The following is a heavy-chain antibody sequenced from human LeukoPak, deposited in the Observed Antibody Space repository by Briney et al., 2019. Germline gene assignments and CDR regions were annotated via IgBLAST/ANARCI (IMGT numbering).Heavy chain of an antibody. D-gene: IGHD3-3*01. Sequence: GGSLRLSCTASGFTFSSYSMNWVRQAPGKGLEWVSSISSSSSYIYYADSVKGRFTISRDNAMDSLFLQMNSLRAEDAAVYYCARSGYPRFDYWGQGTLVTVSS. CDR1: GFTFSSYS. V-gene: IGHV3-21*04. CDR3: ARSGYPRFDY. J-gene: IGHJ4*02. CDR2: ISSSSSYI.